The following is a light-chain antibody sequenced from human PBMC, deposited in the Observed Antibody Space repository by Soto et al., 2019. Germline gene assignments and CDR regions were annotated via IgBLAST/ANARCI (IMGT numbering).Light chain of an antibody. V-gene: IGKV3-11*01. CDR3: QQLASYPIGT. CDR2: DAS. CDR1: QSVANY. Sequence: EVVLTQSPATLSLSPGERATLSCRASQSVANYLAWYQHKPGQAPRLLIYDASTLQTGVPSRFRGSGSGTEFTLTISSLQPEDFATYSCQQLASYPIGTFGGGTKVEIK. J-gene: IGKJ4*01.